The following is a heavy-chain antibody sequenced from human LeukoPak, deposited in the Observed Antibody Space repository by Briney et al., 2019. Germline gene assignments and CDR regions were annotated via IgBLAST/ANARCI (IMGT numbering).Heavy chain of an antibody. Sequence: ASVKVSCKASGYTFTGYYMHWVRQAPGQGLEWMGWINPNSGGTNYAQKFQGRVTMTRDTSISTAYMELSSLRSEDTAVYYCARGRGYSGYDAFDIWGQGTMVTVSS. CDR1: GYTFTGYY. V-gene: IGHV1-2*02. D-gene: IGHD5-12*01. CDR3: ARGRGYSGYDAFDI. CDR2: INPNSGGT. J-gene: IGHJ3*02.